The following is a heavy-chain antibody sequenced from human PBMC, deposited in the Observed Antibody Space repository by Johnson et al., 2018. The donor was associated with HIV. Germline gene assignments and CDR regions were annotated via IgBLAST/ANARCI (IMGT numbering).Heavy chain of an antibody. J-gene: IGHJ3*02. V-gene: IGHV3-30*04. CDR2: ISSDGSNK. Sequence: QVQLVESGGGVVQPGKSLRLSCVASAFAFSSYAMHWVRQTPGKGLEWVAVISSDGSNKYYADSVKGRFTISRDNSKNTLYLQMNSLRAEDTAVYYCARVGQAGGAFDIWGQGTMVTVSS. CDR3: ARVGQAGGAFDI. CDR1: AFAFSSYA.